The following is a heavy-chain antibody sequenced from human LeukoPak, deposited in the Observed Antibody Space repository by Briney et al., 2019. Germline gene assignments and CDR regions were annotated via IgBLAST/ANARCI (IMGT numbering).Heavy chain of an antibody. CDR3: AREARGQQLVRRGNWFDP. J-gene: IGHJ5*02. V-gene: IGHV6-1*01. CDR1: GDSVSSNSAA. CDR2: TYYRSKWYN. Sequence: SQTLSLTCAISGDSVSSNSAAWNWIRQSPSRGLEWLGRTYYRSKWYNDYAVSVKSRITINPDTSKNQFSLQLNSVTPEDTAVYYCAREARGQQLVRRGNWFDPWGQGTLVTVSS. D-gene: IGHD6-13*01.